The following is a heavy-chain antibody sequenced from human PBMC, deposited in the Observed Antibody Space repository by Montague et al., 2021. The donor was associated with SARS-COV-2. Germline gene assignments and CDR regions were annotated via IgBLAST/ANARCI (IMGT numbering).Heavy chain of an antibody. V-gene: IGHV3-23*01. CDR1: GFTFSTFA. CDR2: ISLSGGST. D-gene: IGHD2-15*01. CDR3: AKGGVVVVAATDLDY. Sequence: SLSLSCAASGFTFSTFAMSWVRQAPGKGLEWVSAISLSGGSTYYADSVXGRFTISRDNSKNTLFLQMNSLRAEDTAVYYCAKGGVVVVAATDLDYWGQGTLVTASS. J-gene: IGHJ4*02.